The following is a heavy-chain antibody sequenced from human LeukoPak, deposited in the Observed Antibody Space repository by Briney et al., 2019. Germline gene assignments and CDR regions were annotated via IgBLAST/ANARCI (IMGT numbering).Heavy chain of an antibody. Sequence: PSETQSLTCTVSGGSISNYYWSWIRQPPGKGLEWIGYIYYSGSTNYNPSLKSRVTISVDTSKNRFSLKLSSVTAADTAVYYCARDMGYCSGGSCYSRWAFDIGGQGTMVTVSS. CDR1: GGSISNYY. CDR3: ARDMGYCSGGSCYSRWAFDI. J-gene: IGHJ3*02. D-gene: IGHD2-15*01. CDR2: IYYSGST. V-gene: IGHV4-59*01.